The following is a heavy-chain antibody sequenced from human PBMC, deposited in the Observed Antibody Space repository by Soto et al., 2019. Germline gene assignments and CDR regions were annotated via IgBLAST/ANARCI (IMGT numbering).Heavy chain of an antibody. V-gene: IGHV1-69*13. J-gene: IGHJ4*02. D-gene: IGHD3-16*01. Sequence: SVKVSCKASGGTFSTFGISWVRQAPGQGLEWMGGIIPFFGTANYEQKFQDRVTITADESTSTVYMDLRSLRSEETAIYYCARTPPMDSGDKYYFDFWGQGALVTVSS. CDR1: GGTFSTFG. CDR3: ARTPPMDSGDKYYFDF. CDR2: IIPFFGTA.